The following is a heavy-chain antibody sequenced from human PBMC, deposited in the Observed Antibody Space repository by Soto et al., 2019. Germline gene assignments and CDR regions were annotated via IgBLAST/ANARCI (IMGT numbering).Heavy chain of an antibody. D-gene: IGHD1-26*01. CDR2: IYFDGITT. Sequence: GGSLRLSCTGSGFTFNTHWMHWVRQAPGKGLVWVSRIYFDGITTNYADSVKDRLTVSRDNAKNTVYLHVNTLRDEDTAVYYCARGGAMGVDYWGQGTLVTVSS. V-gene: IGHV3-74*01. CDR1: GFTFNTHW. J-gene: IGHJ4*02. CDR3: ARGGAMGVDY.